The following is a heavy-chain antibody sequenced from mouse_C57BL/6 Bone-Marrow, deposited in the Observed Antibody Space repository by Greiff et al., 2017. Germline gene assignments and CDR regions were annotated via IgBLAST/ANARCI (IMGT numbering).Heavy chain of an antibody. CDR1: GYTFTSYG. J-gene: IGHJ3*01. CDR2: IYPRCGNT. CDR3: ARRTLYVGNPAWCAY. V-gene: IGHV1-81*01. D-gene: IGHD2-1*01. Sequence: VQLQESGAELARPGASVPLSCKASGYTFTSYGISWVKQRTGQGLEWIVEIYPRCGNTYYNAKFKGKATLTADNSSRTASMDLHSRTSEDSEVYFCARRTLYVGNPAWCAYWGQGTLVTVAA.